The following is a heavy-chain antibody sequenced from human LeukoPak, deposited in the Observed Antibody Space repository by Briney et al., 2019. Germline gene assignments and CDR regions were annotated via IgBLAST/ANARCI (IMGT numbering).Heavy chain of an antibody. CDR1: GYSFTNYW. CDR3: TRARYYGDTYYFDY. V-gene: IGHV5-51*01. D-gene: IGHD4-17*01. CDR2: IYPVDSDT. J-gene: IGHJ4*02. Sequence: GESLKISCKGSGYSFTNYWIAWVRQMPGKGLEWMGIIYPVDSDTRYSPSFQGQVTISADKSISTAYLQWSSLEASDTAMYYCTRARYYGDTYYFDYWGQGTLVTVSS.